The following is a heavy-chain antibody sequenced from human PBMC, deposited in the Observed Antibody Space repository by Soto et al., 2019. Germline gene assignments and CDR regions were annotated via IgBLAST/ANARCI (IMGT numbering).Heavy chain of an antibody. CDR2: ISGSGGST. CDR1: GFTFSSYA. J-gene: IGHJ4*02. CDR3: AKDLFLVSIYCSGGSCYSGTFDY. Sequence: GGSLRLSCAASGFTFSSYAMSWVRQAPGKGLEWVSAISGSGGSTYYADSVKGRFTISRDNSKSTLYLQMNSLRAEDTAVYYCAKDLFLVSIYCSGGSCYSGTFDYWGQGTLVTVYS. V-gene: IGHV3-23*01. D-gene: IGHD2-15*01.